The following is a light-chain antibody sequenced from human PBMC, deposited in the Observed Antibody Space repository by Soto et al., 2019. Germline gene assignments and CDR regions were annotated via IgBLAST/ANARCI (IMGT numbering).Light chain of an antibody. J-gene: IGLJ2*01. Sequence: QSVLTQIASVSGSPRQSITISCAGTGSDVGGYNSVSWYQQHPGSVPRLLIYDVTHRPSGVSDRFSGSKSDNTASLSISDLQAEDEATYYCRSYTTTSLVVFGGGTQLTVL. CDR2: DVT. CDR3: RSYTTTSLVV. CDR1: GSDVGGYNS. V-gene: IGLV2-14*01.